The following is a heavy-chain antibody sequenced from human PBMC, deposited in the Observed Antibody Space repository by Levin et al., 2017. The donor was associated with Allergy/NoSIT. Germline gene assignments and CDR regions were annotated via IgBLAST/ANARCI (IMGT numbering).Heavy chain of an antibody. V-gene: IGHV3-30*04. Sequence: GESLKISCAASGFTFSSYAMHWVRQAPGKGLEWVPVISYDGSNKYYADSVKGRFTISRDNSKNTLYLQMNSLRAEDTAVYYCAREAESTHYYDSSGYQIGWGQGTLVTVSS. CDR1: GFTFSSYA. J-gene: IGHJ4*02. D-gene: IGHD3-22*01. CDR3: AREAESTHYYDSSGYQIG. CDR2: ISYDGSNK.